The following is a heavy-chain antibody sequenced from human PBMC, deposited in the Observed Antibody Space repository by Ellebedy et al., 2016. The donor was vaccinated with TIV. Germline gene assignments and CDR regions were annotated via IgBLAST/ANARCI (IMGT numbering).Heavy chain of an antibody. J-gene: IGHJ4*02. Sequence: GGSLRLSXAASGFTFSSYAMSWVRQAPGKGLEWVSAISGSGGDTYYADSVKGRFTISRDNSKNTLYLQMNSLRAEDTAVYYCAKGEQWLDAAYWGQGTLVTVSS. CDR2: ISGSGGDT. D-gene: IGHD6-19*01. V-gene: IGHV3-23*01. CDR1: GFTFSSYA. CDR3: AKGEQWLDAAY.